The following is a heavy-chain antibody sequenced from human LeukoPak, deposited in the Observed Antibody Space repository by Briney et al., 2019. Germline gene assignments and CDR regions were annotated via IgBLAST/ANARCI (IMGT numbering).Heavy chain of an antibody. CDR2: ISAYNSNT. V-gene: IGHV1-18*01. J-gene: IGHJ4*02. CDR3: AREERGYIYVYDY. Sequence: ASVKVSCKASGYTFTSYGISWVRQAPGQGRECMGWISAYNSNTNYAQKLQGRVTMTTDTSTSTAYMELRSLRSDDTAVYYCAREERGYIYVYDYWGQGTLVTVSS. CDR1: GYTFTSYG. D-gene: IGHD5-18*01.